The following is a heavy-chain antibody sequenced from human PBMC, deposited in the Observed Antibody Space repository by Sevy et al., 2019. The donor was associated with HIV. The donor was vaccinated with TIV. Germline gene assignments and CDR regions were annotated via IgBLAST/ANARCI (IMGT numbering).Heavy chain of an antibody. CDR3: ARHCSGTSCSHAFDI. J-gene: IGHJ3*02. V-gene: IGHV4-34*01. D-gene: IGHD2-2*01. CDR1: GGSFSGYY. CDR2: INHSGSN. Sequence: SETLSLTCAVYGGSFSGYYWSWIRQPPGKGLEWIGEINHSGSNNYNPSLKSRVTISVDTSKNQFSLKLSSVTAADTAVYYCARHCSGTSCSHAFDIWGHGQWSPSPQ.